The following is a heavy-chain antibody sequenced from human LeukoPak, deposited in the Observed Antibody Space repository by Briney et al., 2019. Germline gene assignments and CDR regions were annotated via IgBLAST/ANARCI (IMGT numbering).Heavy chain of an antibody. J-gene: IGHJ3*02. CDR3: AKDVGSGSYYSPGGAFDI. V-gene: IGHV3-9*01. D-gene: IGHD3-10*01. Sequence: GRSLRLSRAASGFNFDDYAMHWVRQAPGKGGAWVSGISWNGGSIRYADSLRGGLTISRENAKNSLYLQMNSLRAEDTALYYCAKDVGSGSYYSPGGAFDIWGQGTMVTVSS. CDR1: GFNFDDYA. CDR2: ISWNGGSI.